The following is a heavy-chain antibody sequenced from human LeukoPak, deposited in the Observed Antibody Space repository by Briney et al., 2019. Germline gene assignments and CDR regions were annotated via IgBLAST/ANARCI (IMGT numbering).Heavy chain of an antibody. CDR2: IYYSGST. J-gene: IGHJ4*02. V-gene: IGHV4-59*08. CDR1: GASISSYY. Sequence: SETLSLTCTVSGASISSYYWSWIRQPPGKGLEWIGYIYYSGSTNYNPSLKSRVTISVDTSKNQFSLKLSSMTAADTAVYYCARLNGSGSSYFDYWGQGTLVTVSS. CDR3: ARLNGSGSSYFDY. D-gene: IGHD3-10*01.